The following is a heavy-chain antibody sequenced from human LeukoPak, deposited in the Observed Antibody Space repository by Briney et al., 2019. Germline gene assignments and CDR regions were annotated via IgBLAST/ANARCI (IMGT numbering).Heavy chain of an antibody. CDR1: GFTFSSDA. J-gene: IGHJ5*02. D-gene: IGHD6-13*01. CDR3: AKVPAGTGWFDP. V-gene: IGHV3-23*01. CDR2: ISGSGGST. Sequence: GGSLRLSCTASGFTFSSDAMSWVRQAPGKGLEWVSGISGSGGSTYYADSVKGRFTISRDNSKNTLYLQMNSLRAEDTAVYYCAKVPAGTGWFDPWGQGTLVTVSS.